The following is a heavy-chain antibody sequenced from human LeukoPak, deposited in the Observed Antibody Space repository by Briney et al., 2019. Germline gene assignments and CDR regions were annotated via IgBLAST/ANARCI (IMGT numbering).Heavy chain of an antibody. Sequence: SESLSLTCTVSGGSISSYYWSWIRQPAGKGLKWIGRIYTSGSTNYNPSLKSRVTMSVDTSKNQFSLKLSSVTAADTAVYYCAKEQLRHYYQHNDGWGKGTTGTGSS. J-gene: IGHJ6*03. D-gene: IGHD6-6*01. V-gene: IGHV4-4*07. CDR2: IYTSGST. CDR3: AKEQLRHYYQHNDG. CDR1: GGSISSYY.